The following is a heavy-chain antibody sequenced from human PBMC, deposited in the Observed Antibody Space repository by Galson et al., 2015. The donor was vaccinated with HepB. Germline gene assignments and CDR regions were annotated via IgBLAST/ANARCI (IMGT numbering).Heavy chain of an antibody. V-gene: IGHV1-18*04. D-gene: IGHD3-10*01. CDR3: ARAMLPRRGALLWFGELSYGMDV. CDR1: GYTFTSYG. J-gene: IGHJ6*02. CDR2: ISAYNGNT. Sequence: SVKVSCKASGYTFTSYGISWVRQAPGQGLEWMGWISAYNGNTNYAQKLQGRVTMTTDTSTSTAYMELRSLRSDDTAVYYCARAMLPRRGALLWFGELSYGMDVWGQGTTVTVSS.